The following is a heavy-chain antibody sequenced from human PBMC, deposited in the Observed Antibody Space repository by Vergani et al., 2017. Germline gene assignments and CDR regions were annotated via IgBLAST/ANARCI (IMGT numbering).Heavy chain of an antibody. CDR1: GYSITSANY. J-gene: IGHJ5*02. CDR2: IHRSGST. V-gene: IGHV4-38-2*02. D-gene: IGHD4-17*01. Sequence: QVQLQESGPGLVKPSETVSLTCTVSGYSITSANYWAWIRQSPGKGREWIGTIHRSGSTYYNPSLKSLGTISVDTSKNQLSLKLTSVTAVDTALYYCANHVGYGDSDFPGDWFDPWGQGTLVTVSS. CDR3: ANHVGYGDSDFPGDWFDP.